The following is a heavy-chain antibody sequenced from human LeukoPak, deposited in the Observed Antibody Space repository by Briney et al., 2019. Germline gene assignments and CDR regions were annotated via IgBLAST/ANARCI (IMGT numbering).Heavy chain of an antibody. V-gene: IGHV4-34*01. CDR2: INHSGST. Sequence: SETLSLTCGVYGGSFSGYYWIWIRQPPGKGLEWIGEINHSGSTNYNPSLKSRVTISVDTSKSQFSLKLSSVTAADTAVYYCARDSMVRVFDYWGQGTLVTVSS. D-gene: IGHD3-10*01. CDR1: GGSFSGYY. J-gene: IGHJ4*02. CDR3: ARDSMVRVFDY.